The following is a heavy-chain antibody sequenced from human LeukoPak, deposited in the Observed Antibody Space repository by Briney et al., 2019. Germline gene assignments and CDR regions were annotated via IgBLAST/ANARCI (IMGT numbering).Heavy chain of an antibody. CDR2: IYTSGST. CDR1: GGSISSYY. J-gene: IGHJ4*02. V-gene: IGHV4-4*07. CDR3: ARESFQFYYGSGSSPYYFDY. D-gene: IGHD3-10*01. Sequence: KPSETLSLTCTVSGGSISSYYWSWIRQPAGKGLEWIGRIYTSGSTNYNPSLKSRVTMSVDTSKNQFSLKLSSVTAADTAVYYCARESFQFYYGSGSSPYYFDYWGQGTLVTVSS.